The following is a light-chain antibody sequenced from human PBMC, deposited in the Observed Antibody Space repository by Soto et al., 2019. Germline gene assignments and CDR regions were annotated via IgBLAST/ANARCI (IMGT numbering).Light chain of an antibody. CDR1: QSVSSSY. CDR3: QQYGRSVT. J-gene: IGKJ4*01. CDR2: GAS. V-gene: IGKV3-20*01. Sequence: EIVLTQSPGTLSLSPGERATLSCRASQSVSSSYLAWYQQKPGQAPRLLIYGASSRATGIPDRFSGSGSGTDFTLTSSRLEPDVSAEYCRQQYGRSVTFGGGTKVEIK.